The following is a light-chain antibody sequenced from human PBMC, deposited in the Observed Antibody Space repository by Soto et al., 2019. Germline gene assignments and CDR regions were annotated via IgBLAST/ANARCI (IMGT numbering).Light chain of an antibody. CDR3: QQSNTFPYT. Sequence: IQLTQSPSSVSASVGDRVTITCRASQRIDTWLGWYQQKPGKAPNLLIYGASNLQSGVPSRFSSSGSGTDFILTISSLQPEDFATYYCQQSNTFPYTFGQGTKLEL. CDR2: GAS. CDR1: QRIDTW. J-gene: IGKJ2*01. V-gene: IGKV1-12*01.